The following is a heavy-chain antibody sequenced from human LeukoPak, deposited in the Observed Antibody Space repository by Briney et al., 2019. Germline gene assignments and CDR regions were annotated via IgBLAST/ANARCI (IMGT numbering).Heavy chain of an antibody. CDR2: ISSVSGTI. D-gene: IGHD3-10*01. J-gene: IGHJ4*02. V-gene: IGHV3-48*02. Sequence: GGSLRLSCAASGFIFSSYSMNWGRQAPGRGLEWLSYISSVSGTIYYADSVNGRFTISRDNAKHSVYVQMNSLRDEDTAVYYCARGGNIDFWGQGTLVTVSS. CDR3: ARGGNIDF. CDR1: GFIFSSYS.